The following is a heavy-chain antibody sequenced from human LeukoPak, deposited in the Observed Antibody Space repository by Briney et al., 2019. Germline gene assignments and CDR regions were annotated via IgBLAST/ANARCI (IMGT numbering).Heavy chain of an antibody. D-gene: IGHD3-3*01. CDR2: ISAYNGNT. V-gene: IGHV1-18*01. CDR1: GYTFTSYG. Sequence: ASVKVSCKASGYTFTSYGISWVRQAPGQGLEWMGWISAYNGNTNYAQKLQGRVTMTTDTSTSTAYMELRSLRSEDTAVYYCARVFDYDFWSGYFDYWGQGTLVTVSS. CDR3: ARVFDYDFWSGYFDY. J-gene: IGHJ4*02.